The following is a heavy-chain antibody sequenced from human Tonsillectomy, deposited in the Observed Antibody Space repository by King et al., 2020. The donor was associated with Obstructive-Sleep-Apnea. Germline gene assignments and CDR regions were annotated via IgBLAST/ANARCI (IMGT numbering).Heavy chain of an antibody. Sequence: VQLVESGGGVVQPGKPLRLSCAVSGFIVSDYDMHWVRQTPGKGLEWLTVMSFDGFNKHYADSVKGRFIVSRDDPKNTLYLQMNSLRPEDTAVYYCVKDKTRTTAFEIWGQGTKVTVSS. D-gene: IGHD2/OR15-2a*01. V-gene: IGHV3-30*18. J-gene: IGHJ3*02. CDR3: VKDKTRTTAFEI. CDR1: GFIVSDYD. CDR2: MSFDGFNK.